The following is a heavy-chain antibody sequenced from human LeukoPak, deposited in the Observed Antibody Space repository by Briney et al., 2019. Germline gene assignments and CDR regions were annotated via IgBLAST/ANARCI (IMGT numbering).Heavy chain of an antibody. J-gene: IGHJ4*02. Sequence: ASVKVSCKTSGFTFTNYGISWVRQAPGQGLEWMGWISAYNGNTNYAQKLQGRVTMTTDTSTSTAYMELRSLRSDDTAVYYCAVLWFGELFDYWGQGTLVTVSS. CDR3: AVLWFGELFDY. D-gene: IGHD3-10*01. CDR1: GFTFTNYG. V-gene: IGHV1-18*01. CDR2: ISAYNGNT.